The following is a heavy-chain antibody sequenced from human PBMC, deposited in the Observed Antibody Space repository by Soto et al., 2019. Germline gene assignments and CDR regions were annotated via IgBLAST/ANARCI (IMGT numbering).Heavy chain of an antibody. CDR1: GFTVSENY. D-gene: IGHD3-22*01. J-gene: IGHJ4*02. CDR3: ARDLGYYDSSGYFDY. CDR2: ISSSGSII. Sequence: GGSLGLSCAASGFTVSENYMSWIRQAPGKWLEWVSYISSSGSIIYYADFVKGRFTISRDNAKNSRYLQMNSLRAEDTAVYYCARDLGYYDSSGYFDYCGQGTLVPVSS. V-gene: IGHV3-11*01.